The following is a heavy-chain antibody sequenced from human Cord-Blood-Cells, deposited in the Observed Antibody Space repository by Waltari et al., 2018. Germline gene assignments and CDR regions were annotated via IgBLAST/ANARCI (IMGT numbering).Heavy chain of an antibody. J-gene: IGHJ4*02. Sequence: QLQLQESGPGLVKPSETLSLTCTVSGGSISSSSYYWGWIRQPPGKGLAWFGSIYYSGSTDYNPSLKWEVTISVDTSKNQFSLTLRSVAAADTAVYYCAGLGGGGRSTTVTPTHDYWGQVTLVTVSS. CDR2: IYYSGST. V-gene: IGHV4-39*01. CDR1: GGSISSSSYY. D-gene: IGHD4-17*01. CDR3: AGLGGGGRSTTVTPTHDY.